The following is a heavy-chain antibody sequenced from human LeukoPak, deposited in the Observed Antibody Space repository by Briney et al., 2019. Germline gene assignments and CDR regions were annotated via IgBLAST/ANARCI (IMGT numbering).Heavy chain of an antibody. Sequence: SETLSLTCTVSGGSISSGDHYWSWIRQPPGKGLEWIGYIYYSGSTYYNPSLKSRVTISVDTSKNQFSLKLSSVTAADTAVYYCARDHLRLGLSLYYYYGMDVWGKGTTVTVSS. D-gene: IGHD3-16*01. CDR3: ARDHLRLGLSLYYYYGMDV. V-gene: IGHV4-30-4*01. CDR1: GGSISSGDHY. J-gene: IGHJ6*04. CDR2: IYYSGST.